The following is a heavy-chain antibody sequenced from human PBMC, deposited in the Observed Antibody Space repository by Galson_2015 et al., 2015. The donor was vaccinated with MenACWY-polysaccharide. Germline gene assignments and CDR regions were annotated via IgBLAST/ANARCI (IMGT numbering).Heavy chain of an antibody. Sequence: SLRLSCAASGFTFSSYAIHWVRQAPGKGLEWVAVISYDASNKYYRDSVKGRVTLSRDNSKNTVFQEMNSLRAEDTGVYYCARDYCSRTSCSGMDVWGQGTTVTVSS. CDR3: ARDYCSRTSCSGMDV. CDR1: GFTFSSYA. J-gene: IGHJ6*02. CDR2: ISYDASNK. D-gene: IGHD2-15*01. V-gene: IGHV3-30-3*01.